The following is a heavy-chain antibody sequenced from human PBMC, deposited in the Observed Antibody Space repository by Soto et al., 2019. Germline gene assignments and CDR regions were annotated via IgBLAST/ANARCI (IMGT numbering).Heavy chain of an antibody. V-gene: IGHV4-59*01. CDR2: VYFSGST. J-gene: IGHJ5*01. D-gene: IGHD3-22*01. Sequence: PSETLSLTCTVSGGSISNSFWSWIRQPPGKGLEWIGNVYFSGSTNYNPSLKSRVTISIDTSKNQFSLKLTSLTSADTAVYYCARDFYDSVGYTWFDSWSQGTLVTVSS. CDR3: ARDFYDSVGYTWFDS. CDR1: GGSISNSF.